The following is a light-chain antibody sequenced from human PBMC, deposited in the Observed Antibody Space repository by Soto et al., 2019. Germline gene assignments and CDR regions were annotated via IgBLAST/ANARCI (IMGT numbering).Light chain of an antibody. CDR2: DAS. Sequence: DIQMTQSPPTLSASVGDRVTIACRASQSISRWLAWFQQKPGKSPKLLIYDASTLESGVPSRFSGSGSGTEFTLTITSLQPDDFATYYCQQYNTYHTFGQGTKLEIK. J-gene: IGKJ2*01. V-gene: IGKV1-5*01. CDR1: QSISRW. CDR3: QQYNTYHT.